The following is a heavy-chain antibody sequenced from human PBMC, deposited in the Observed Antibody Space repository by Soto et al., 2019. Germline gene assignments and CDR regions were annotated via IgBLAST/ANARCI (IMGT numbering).Heavy chain of an antibody. CDR3: ARGRYGDY. Sequence: QVHLVQSGAEVKKPGASVKVSCKASGYTFTSYGITWVRQAPGQGLEGMGWISANNGNTDYAQKLQGRVIVTRDTSTSTAYMELRSLRSDDTAVYYCARGRYGDYWGQGALVTVSS. D-gene: IGHD1-1*01. J-gene: IGHJ4*02. CDR1: GYTFTSYG. V-gene: IGHV1-18*01. CDR2: ISANNGNT.